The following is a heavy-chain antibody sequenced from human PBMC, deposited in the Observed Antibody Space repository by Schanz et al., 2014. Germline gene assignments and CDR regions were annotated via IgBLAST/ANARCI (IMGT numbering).Heavy chain of an antibody. Sequence: QVQLVQSGAEVKKPGASVKVSCKASGGTFSTYTISWVRQAPGQGLEWMGRIIPILGIANYAQKFQGRVTITADKSTFTAYMELRSLRSEDTAVYYCARAPTAYCSDTSCLGTPFDYWGQGTLVTVSA. D-gene: IGHD2-2*01. CDR2: IIPILGIA. CDR3: ARAPTAYCSDTSCLGTPFDY. V-gene: IGHV1-69*09. J-gene: IGHJ4*02. CDR1: GGTFSTYT.